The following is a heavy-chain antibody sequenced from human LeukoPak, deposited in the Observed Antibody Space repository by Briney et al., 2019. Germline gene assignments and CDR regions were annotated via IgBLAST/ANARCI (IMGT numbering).Heavy chain of an antibody. Sequence: GGSLRLSCAASGFTFDDYGMSWVRQAPGKGLEWVSGINWNGGSTGYADSVKGRFTISRDNAKNSLYLQMNSLRAEDTAVCYCARDHSSRRRWLQLYWGQGTLVTVSS. CDR3: ARDHSSRRRWLQLY. CDR2: INWNGGST. D-gene: IGHD5-24*01. V-gene: IGHV3-20*04. J-gene: IGHJ4*02. CDR1: GFTFDDYG.